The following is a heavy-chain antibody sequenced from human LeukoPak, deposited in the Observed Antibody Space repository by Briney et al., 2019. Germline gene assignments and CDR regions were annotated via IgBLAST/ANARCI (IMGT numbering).Heavy chain of an antibody. J-gene: IGHJ4*02. CDR3: ASFDKGGYFDY. D-gene: IGHD1-26*01. V-gene: IGHV1-2*02. CDR2: INPNSGGT. Sequence: GASVTVSYKASGYTFTDYYMHWVRQAPGQGLEWMGWINPNSGGTNYAQKFQGRVTMTRDTSISTAYMELSRLRSDDTAVYYCASFDKGGYFDYWGQGTLVTVSS. CDR1: GYTFTDYY.